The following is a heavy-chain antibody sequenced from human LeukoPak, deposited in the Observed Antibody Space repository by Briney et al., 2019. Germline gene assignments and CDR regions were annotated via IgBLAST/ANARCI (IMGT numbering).Heavy chain of an antibody. J-gene: IGHJ4*02. CDR1: GYTFTSYG. D-gene: IGHD2/OR15-2a*01. Sequence: PGASVKVSCKASGYTFTSYGISWVRQAPGQGLEWMGWISAYNGNTNYAQTLQGRFTMTTDTSTSTAYMGLRSLRSDDTAVYYCARVWVLRLSRPFDYWGQGTLVTVSS. CDR2: ISAYNGNT. CDR3: ARVWVLRLSRPFDY. V-gene: IGHV1-18*01.